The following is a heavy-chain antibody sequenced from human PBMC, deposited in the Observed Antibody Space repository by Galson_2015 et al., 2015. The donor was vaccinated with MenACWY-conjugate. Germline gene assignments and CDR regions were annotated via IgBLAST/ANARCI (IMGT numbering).Heavy chain of an antibody. CDR1: GFTFDSYR. CDR3: ARVIHDGLDY. J-gene: IGHJ4*02. V-gene: IGHV3-7*01. Sequence: SLRLSCAASGFTFDSYRMSWVRQAPGKGLEWVTNINRDGGGTYYASPVKGRFTISKDNAENSLYLQMNSLRAEDTAIYYCARVIHDGLDYWGQGTLVTVSS. CDR2: INRDGGGT. D-gene: IGHD1-1*01.